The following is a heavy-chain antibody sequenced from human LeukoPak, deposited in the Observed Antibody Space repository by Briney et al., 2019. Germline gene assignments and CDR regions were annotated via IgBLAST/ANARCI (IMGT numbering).Heavy chain of an antibody. D-gene: IGHD2-15*01. Sequence: PGGSLTLSCATSGFNFFNYNMNWVRQTPGKGLEWISHISSTSSTIKYADSVRGRFTISRDNAKNSLHLQMNSLRAEDTAVYYCARPRSGGTWFFDYWGQGTLVTVSS. CDR1: GFNFFNYN. J-gene: IGHJ4*02. CDR3: ARPRSGGTWFFDY. CDR2: ISSTSSTI. V-gene: IGHV3-48*04.